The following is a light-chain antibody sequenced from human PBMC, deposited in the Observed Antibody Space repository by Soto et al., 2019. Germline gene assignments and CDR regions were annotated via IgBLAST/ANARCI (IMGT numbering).Light chain of an antibody. CDR1: QNILSN. CDR3: QQCSNWPRT. V-gene: IGKV3-11*01. J-gene: IGKJ1*01. Sequence: EIVMTQSPATLSVSPGERATLSCRASQNILSNLAWYQQKPGQAPRLLIYAASSRATGIPARVSGSGSGTDFTLTISSLEPEDCAVYYCQQCSNWPRTFGQGTKVDIK. CDR2: AAS.